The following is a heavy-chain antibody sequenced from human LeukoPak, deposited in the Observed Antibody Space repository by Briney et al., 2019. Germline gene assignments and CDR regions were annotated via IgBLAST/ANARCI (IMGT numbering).Heavy chain of an antibody. V-gene: IGHV1-2*02. CDR2: INPNSGGT. J-gene: IGHJ4*02. CDR3: ARGSAGVRGVTLSY. CDR1: GYTFTGCY. Sequence: ASVKVSCKASGYTFTGCYVHWVRQAPGQGLEWMGWINPNSGGTNYAQKFQGRVTMTRDTSISTAYMELSRLRSDDTAVYYCARGSAGVRGVTLSYWGQGTLVTVSS. D-gene: IGHD3-10*01.